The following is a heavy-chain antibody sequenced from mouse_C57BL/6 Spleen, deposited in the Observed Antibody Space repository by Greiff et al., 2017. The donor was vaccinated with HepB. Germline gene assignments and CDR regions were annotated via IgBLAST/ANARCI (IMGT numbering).Heavy chain of an antibody. J-gene: IGHJ1*03. CDR3: ARVYDGYYVRYFDV. V-gene: IGHV5-4*03. Sequence: EVNVVESGGGLVKPGGSLKLSCAASGFTFSSYAMSWVRQTPEKRLEWVATISDGGSYTYYPDNVKGRFTISRDNAKNNLYLQMSHLKSEDTAMYYCARVYDGYYVRYFDVWGTGTTVTVSS. CDR1: GFTFSSYA. CDR2: ISDGGSYT. D-gene: IGHD2-3*01.